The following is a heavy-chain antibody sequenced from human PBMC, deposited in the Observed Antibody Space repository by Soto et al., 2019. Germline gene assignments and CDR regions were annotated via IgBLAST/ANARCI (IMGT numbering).Heavy chain of an antibody. CDR2: INPNSGGT. J-gene: IGHJ4*02. D-gene: IGHD6-6*01. Sequence: GASVKVSCKASGYTFTGYYMHWVRQAPGQGLEWMGWINPNSGGTNYAQKFQGWVTMTRDTSISTAYMELSRLRSDDTAVYYCARDTVPAAEYSSSSAGFDYWGQGTLVTVSS. CDR3: ARDTVPAAEYSSSSAGFDY. CDR1: GYTFTGYY. V-gene: IGHV1-2*04.